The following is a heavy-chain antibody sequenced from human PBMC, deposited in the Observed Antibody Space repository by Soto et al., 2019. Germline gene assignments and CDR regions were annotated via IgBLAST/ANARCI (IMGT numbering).Heavy chain of an antibody. CDR1: GGSFSGYY. CDR3: ARGTLPDIVATIWFDP. J-gene: IGHJ5*02. CDR2: INHSGST. Sequence: QVQLQQWGAGLLKPSETLSLTCAVYGGSFSGYYWSWIRQPPGKGLEWIGEINHSGSTNYNPSLKSRVTISVDPSKNQFSLKLSSVTAADTAVYYCARGTLPDIVATIWFDPWGQGTLVTVSS. D-gene: IGHD5-12*01. V-gene: IGHV4-34*01.